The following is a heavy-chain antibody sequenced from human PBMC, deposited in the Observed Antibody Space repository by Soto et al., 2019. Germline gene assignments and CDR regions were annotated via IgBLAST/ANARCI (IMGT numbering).Heavy chain of an antibody. CDR1: GNTFRNYA. CDR2: IQGGNGNT. J-gene: IGHJ4*02. CDR3: AREAYWNYVRYLDY. Sequence: ASVKVSCKASGNTFRNYAMHWVRQAPGQSLEWMGWIQGGNGNTKYSQRFQGRLTITADESTSTAYMELSSLRSEDTAVYYCAREAYWNYVRYLDYWGQGTLVTVSS. V-gene: IGHV1-3*01. D-gene: IGHD1-7*01.